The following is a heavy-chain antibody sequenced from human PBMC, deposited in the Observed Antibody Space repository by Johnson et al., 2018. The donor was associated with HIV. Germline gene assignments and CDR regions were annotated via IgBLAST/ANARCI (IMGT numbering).Heavy chain of an antibody. Sequence: VQLVESGGGLIQPGGSLRLSCVASGFTVSYNYMNWVRQAPGKGLEWVSVIYSGGNTFYADSVKGRFTISRDNAKNSLYLQMNRLRAEDTAVYYCARDVIKVIAARDDAFDIWGQVTMVTVSS. CDR3: ARDVIKVIAARDDAFDI. J-gene: IGHJ3*02. D-gene: IGHD6-6*01. CDR2: IYSGGNT. CDR1: GFTVSYNY. V-gene: IGHV3-53*01.